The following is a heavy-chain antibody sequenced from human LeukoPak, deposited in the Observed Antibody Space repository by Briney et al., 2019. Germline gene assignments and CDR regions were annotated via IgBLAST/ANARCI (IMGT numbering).Heavy chain of an antibody. CDR1: GFTFNSYA. CDR3: AKRGGYETMAAFDY. V-gene: IGHV3-23*01. CDR2: ISPSGPDT. J-gene: IGHJ4*02. D-gene: IGHD3-10*01. Sequence: GGSLRLSCAASGFTFNSYAMSWVRQAPGKGLEWVSAISPSGPDTYYADSVKGRFTISRDNSKNTLYLQMSSLRAEDSAVYYCAKRGGYETMAAFDYWGQGTLVTVSS.